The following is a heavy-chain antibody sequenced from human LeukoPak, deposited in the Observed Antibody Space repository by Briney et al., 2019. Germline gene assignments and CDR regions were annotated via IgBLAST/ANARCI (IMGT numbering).Heavy chain of an antibody. Sequence: GGSLRLSCAASGFRFSNHWMRWIRQAPGKGLEWVANIGPDGSDKYYVDSVKGRFTVSRDNAENSLYLQMNSLRAEDTAVYYCVRVQVVVPGVFDYFDYWGQGTLVTVSS. CDR3: VRVQVVVPGVFDYFDY. J-gene: IGHJ4*02. CDR2: IGPDGSDK. V-gene: IGHV3-7*01. CDR1: GFRFSNHW. D-gene: IGHD2-2*01.